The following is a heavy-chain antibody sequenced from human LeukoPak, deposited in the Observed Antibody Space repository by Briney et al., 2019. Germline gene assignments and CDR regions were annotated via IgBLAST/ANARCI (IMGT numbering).Heavy chain of an antibody. CDR2: IRYDGSNK. J-gene: IGHJ3*02. CDR3: AKLLAGWELLRLKDAFDI. Sequence: PGGSLRLSCAASGYTFSSYGMHWVRQAPGKGLEWVAFIRYDGSNKYYADSVKGRFTISRDNSKNTLYLQMNSLRAEDTAVYYCAKLLAGWELLRLKDAFDIWGQGTMVTVSS. D-gene: IGHD1-26*01. CDR1: GYTFSSYG. V-gene: IGHV3-30*02.